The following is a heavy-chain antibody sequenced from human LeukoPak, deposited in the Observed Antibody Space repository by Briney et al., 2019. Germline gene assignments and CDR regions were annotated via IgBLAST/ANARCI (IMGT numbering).Heavy chain of an antibody. CDR3: AREGYYSGMDV. CDR2: IWYDGSKK. CDR1: GFTFSSYA. Sequence: GMSLRLSCAASGFTFSSYAMSWVRQAPGKGLEGVAVIWYDGSKKYYADSVKGRFTISRDNAKNSLYLQMNSLRAEDTAVYYCAREGYYSGMDVWGQGTTVTVSS. J-gene: IGHJ6*02. V-gene: IGHV3-33*08.